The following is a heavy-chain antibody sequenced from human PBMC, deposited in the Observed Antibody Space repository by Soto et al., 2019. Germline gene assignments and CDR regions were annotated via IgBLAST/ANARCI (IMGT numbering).Heavy chain of an antibody. CDR1: GFSFSAYD. CDR2: IADNGGAN. CDR3: ARDYYGMDV. Sequence: LRLSCGASGFSFSAYDMHWVRQAPGKALEWVANIADNGGANNHADSVKGRFTISVDRSKNQFSLNLTSVTAADTAVYYCARDYYGMDVWGQGTTVTVSS. J-gene: IGHJ6*02. V-gene: IGHV3-30*03.